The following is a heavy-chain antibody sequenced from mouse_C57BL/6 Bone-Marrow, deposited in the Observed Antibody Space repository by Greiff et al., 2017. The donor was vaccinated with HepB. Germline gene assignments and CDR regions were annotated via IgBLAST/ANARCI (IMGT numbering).Heavy chain of an antibody. CDR3: VRDFYGNLYAMDY. J-gene: IGHJ4*01. Sequence: EVNVVESGGGLVQPKGSLKLSCAASGFSFNTYAMNWVRQAPGKGLEWVARIRSKSNNYATYYADSVKDRFTISRDDSESMLYLQMNNLKTEDTAMYYCVRDFYGNLYAMDYWGQGTSVTVSS. V-gene: IGHV10-1*01. CDR1: GFSFNTYA. CDR2: IRSKSNNYAT. D-gene: IGHD2-1*01.